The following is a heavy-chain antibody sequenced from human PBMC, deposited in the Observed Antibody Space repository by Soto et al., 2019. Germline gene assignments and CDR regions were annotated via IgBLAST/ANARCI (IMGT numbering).Heavy chain of an antibody. Sequence: QVQLVESGGGVVQPGRSLRLSCAASGFTFSSYGMHWVRQAPGKGLEWVAVISYDGSNKYYADSVKGRFTISRDNSKNTLYLRMNNLRAEDTAVYYCAKDLWNGPLLYWGQGTLVTVSS. J-gene: IGHJ4*02. V-gene: IGHV3-30*18. CDR1: GFTFSSYG. CDR2: ISYDGSNK. D-gene: IGHD1-1*01. CDR3: AKDLWNGPLLY.